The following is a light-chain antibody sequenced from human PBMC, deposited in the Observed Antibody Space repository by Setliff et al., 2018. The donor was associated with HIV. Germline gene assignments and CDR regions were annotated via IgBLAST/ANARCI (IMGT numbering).Light chain of an antibody. CDR2: EVS. J-gene: IGLJ1*01. CDR1: SSDVVAYNL. Sequence: QSALAQPASVSGSPGQSITISCTGPSSDVVAYNLVSWYQHHPGKAPKVIIYEVSERPSGVSRRFFGSQSGSTSSLTIAGLQAEDEADYYCCSYAGSSTYVFATGTKVTVL. CDR3: CSYAGSSTYV. V-gene: IGLV2-23*02.